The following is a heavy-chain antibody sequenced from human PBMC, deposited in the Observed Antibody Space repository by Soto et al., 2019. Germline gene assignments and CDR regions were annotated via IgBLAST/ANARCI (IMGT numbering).Heavy chain of an antibody. D-gene: IGHD3-16*02. Sequence: QVHLVQSGTEVKKPGSSVKVSCKASGGTFSSSGFSWVRQAPGQGLEWMGMIVPSLDTTNYAQKFQARVTITADEVTSTAYMESRSLRSEATAVYYCARWPQPRYTADPYAVDVWGQGTRVIVSS. CDR1: GGTFSSSG. J-gene: IGHJ6*02. CDR2: IVPSLDTT. CDR3: ARWPQPRYTADPYAVDV. V-gene: IGHV1-69*11.